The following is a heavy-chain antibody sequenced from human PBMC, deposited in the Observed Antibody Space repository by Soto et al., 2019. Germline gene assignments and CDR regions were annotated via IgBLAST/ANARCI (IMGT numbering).Heavy chain of an antibody. CDR3: ARDPIPDYDFWSGYYYYGMDV. V-gene: IGHV3-48*02. CDR2: ISSSSSTI. Sequence: GGSLRLSCAASGFTFSSYSMNWVRQAPGKGLEWVSYISSSSSTIYYADSVKGRFTISRDNAKNSLYLQMNSLRDEDTAVYYCARDPIPDYDFWSGYYYYGMDVWGQGTTVTVS. CDR1: GFTFSSYS. J-gene: IGHJ6*02. D-gene: IGHD3-3*01.